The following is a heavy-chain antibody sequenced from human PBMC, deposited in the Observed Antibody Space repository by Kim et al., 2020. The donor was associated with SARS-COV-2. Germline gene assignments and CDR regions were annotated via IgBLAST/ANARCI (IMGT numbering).Heavy chain of an antibody. Sequence: GGSLRLSCAASGFTFSSYGMHWVRQAPGKGLEWVAVIWYDGSNKYYADSVKGRFTISRDNSKNTLYLQMNSLRAEDTAVYYCAREAYDSSGYYYLTNQYYYYGMDVWGQGTTVTVSS. V-gene: IGHV3-33*01. J-gene: IGHJ6*02. D-gene: IGHD3-22*01. CDR2: IWYDGSNK. CDR3: AREAYDSSGYYYLTNQYYYYGMDV. CDR1: GFTFSSYG.